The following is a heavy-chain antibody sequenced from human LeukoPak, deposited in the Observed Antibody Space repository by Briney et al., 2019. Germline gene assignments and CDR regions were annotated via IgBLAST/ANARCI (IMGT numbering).Heavy chain of an antibody. V-gene: IGHV4-39*01. CDR3: ARGSPYHN. D-gene: IGHD2-15*01. Sequence: PSETLSLTCTVSGGSISSSGYYWGWIRQPPGKGLEWIGSIHYSGSTYYNPSLKSRVTISVDTSKNQFSLKVHSVTAADTAAYYCARGSPYHNWGQGTLVTVSS. CDR2: IHYSGST. J-gene: IGHJ4*02. CDR1: GGSISSSGYY.